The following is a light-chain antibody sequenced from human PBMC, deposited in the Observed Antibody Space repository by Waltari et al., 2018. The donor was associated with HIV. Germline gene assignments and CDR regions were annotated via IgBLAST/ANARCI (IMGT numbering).Light chain of an antibody. V-gene: IGKV3-20*01. CDR1: LSVRSNY. CDR2: GAS. CDR3: QQYTNSAFT. Sequence: DIVLTQSPGTLSLSPGQRATLSCRASLSVRSNYLAWYQQKPGQAPRLLIYGASTRATGIPDRFSGSGAGTDFTLTISRLEAEDVAVYYCQQYTNSAFTFGPGTKVEIK. J-gene: IGKJ3*01.